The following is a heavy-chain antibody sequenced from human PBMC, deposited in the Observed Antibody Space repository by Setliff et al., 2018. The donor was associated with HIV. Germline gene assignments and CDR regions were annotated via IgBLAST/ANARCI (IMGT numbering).Heavy chain of an antibody. D-gene: IGHD3-10*01. V-gene: IGHV4-59*01. CDR3: ARTLEAATMVSLYYHYYYYMDV. J-gene: IGHJ6*03. Sequence: PSETLSLTCTVSGGSISSNYWSWIRQPPGQGLEWIGYIDSSGSTNYNPSLKSRVTIAVDTSKNLFALNLTSVTAADTAVSFCARTLEAATMVSLYYHYYYYMDVWGKGTTVTVSS. CDR2: IDSSGST. CDR1: GGSISSNY.